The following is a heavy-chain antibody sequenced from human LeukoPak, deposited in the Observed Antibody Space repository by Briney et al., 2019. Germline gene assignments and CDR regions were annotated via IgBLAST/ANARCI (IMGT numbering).Heavy chain of an antibody. CDR1: GFTFCDYG. CDR3: SNSYCGGDCYSGGYFDY. J-gene: IGHJ4*02. Sequence: PGGSLRLSCTGSGFTFCDYGMSWVRQAPGKGLEWVGFIRSKAYGGTTEYAASVKGRFTISRDDSKSIAYLQMNSLKTEDTAVYYCSNSYCGGDCYSGGYFDYWGQGTLVTVSS. D-gene: IGHD2-21*02. V-gene: IGHV3-49*04. CDR2: IRSKAYGGTT.